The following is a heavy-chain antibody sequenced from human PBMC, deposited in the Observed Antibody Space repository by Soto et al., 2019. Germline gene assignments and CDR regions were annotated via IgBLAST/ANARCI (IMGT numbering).Heavy chain of an antibody. CDR3: ARGYDSSGYYGGHFDY. CDR1: GGSISSGGYS. D-gene: IGHD3-22*01. Sequence: PSETLSLTCAVSGGSISSGGYSWSWIRQPPGKGLEWIGYIYHSGSTYYSPSLKSRVTISVDRSKNQFSLKLSSVTAADTAVYYCARGYDSSGYYGGHFDYWGQGTLVTVS. J-gene: IGHJ4*02. V-gene: IGHV4-30-2*01. CDR2: IYHSGST.